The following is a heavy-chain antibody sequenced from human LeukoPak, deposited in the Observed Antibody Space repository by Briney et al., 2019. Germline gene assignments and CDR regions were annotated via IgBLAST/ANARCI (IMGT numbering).Heavy chain of an antibody. CDR3: ARDARYNWNDGALDY. CDR1: GFTFSSYG. CDR2: TWYDGSNK. V-gene: IGHV3-33*01. D-gene: IGHD1-1*01. Sequence: GGSLRLSCAASGFTFSSYGMHWVRQAPGKGLEWVAVTWYDGSNKYYADSVKGRFTISRDNSKNTLYLQMNSLRAEDTAVYYCARDARYNWNDGALDYWGQGTLVTVSS. J-gene: IGHJ4*02.